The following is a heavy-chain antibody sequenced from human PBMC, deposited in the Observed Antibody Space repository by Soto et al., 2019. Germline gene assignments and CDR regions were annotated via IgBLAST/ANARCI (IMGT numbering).Heavy chain of an antibody. V-gene: IGHV1-8*01. CDR2: MNPNIGNT. D-gene: IGHD3-10*01. J-gene: IGHJ4*02. CDR3: VRGRYYEGSGSYSHSPYFDD. CDR1: GYTFTNHD. Sequence: QVQLVQSGAEVKKPGASVKVSCKASGYTFTNHDINWVRQATGQGLEWMGWMNPNIGNTGYAQKVQGRVTMTRITSISTAYMELNSLRSDDTAVYYCVRGRYYEGSGSYSHSPYFDDWGQGTLVTVSS.